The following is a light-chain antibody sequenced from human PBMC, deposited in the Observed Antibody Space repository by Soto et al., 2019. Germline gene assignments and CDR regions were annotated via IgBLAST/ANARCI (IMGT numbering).Light chain of an antibody. CDR3: SSYAGRSDV. Sequence: QSALTQPPSASGSPGQSVTISCTGTSSDVGGYNYVSWYQHHPGKAPKLMIYEVNKRPSGVPDRFSGSKSGNTASLTVSGLQVEDEAEYFCSSYAGRSDVFGTGTQLTVL. CDR2: EVN. CDR1: SSDVGGYNY. J-gene: IGLJ1*01. V-gene: IGLV2-8*01.